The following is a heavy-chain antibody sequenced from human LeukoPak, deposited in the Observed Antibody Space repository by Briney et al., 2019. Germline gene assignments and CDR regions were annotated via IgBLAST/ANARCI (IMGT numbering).Heavy chain of an antibody. Sequence: SETLSLTCAVYGGSFSGYYWSWIRQPPGKGLEWIGEINHSGSTKYNPSLKSRVTISVDTSKSQFSLKLSSVTAADTAVYYCARGRTDIVVVVAAPALDYWGQGTLVTVSS. CDR1: GGSFSGYY. CDR2: INHSGST. V-gene: IGHV4-34*01. CDR3: ARGRTDIVVVVAAPALDY. J-gene: IGHJ4*02. D-gene: IGHD2-15*01.